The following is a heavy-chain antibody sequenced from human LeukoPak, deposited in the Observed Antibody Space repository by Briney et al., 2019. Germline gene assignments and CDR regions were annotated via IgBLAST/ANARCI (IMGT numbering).Heavy chain of an antibody. D-gene: IGHD6-19*01. Sequence: GGSLRLSCAASGFTFSNAWMTWVRQAPAKGLEWVGHIKKKDDGGATDYAAPVKGRFTISRDDSKDTLYLQLNSLKTEYTAVYYCTTVQQWLAQALGYWGQGTLVTVSS. V-gene: IGHV3-15*01. J-gene: IGHJ4*02. CDR2: IKKKDDGGAT. CDR1: GFTFSNAW. CDR3: TTVQQWLAQALGY.